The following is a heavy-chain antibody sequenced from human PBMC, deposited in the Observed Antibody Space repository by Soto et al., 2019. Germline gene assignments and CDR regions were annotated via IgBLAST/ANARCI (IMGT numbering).Heavy chain of an antibody. J-gene: IGHJ6*02. D-gene: IGHD3-3*01. V-gene: IGHV4-61*01. CDR1: TISARSGTYY. CDR2: IHDSGST. CDR3: ASVDIGDTIFGVPTVVYYYCLDV. Sequence: LSLTCNDSTISARSGTYYSTWVPQPSGQRREWIGYIHDSGSTKYNPSLKNRVTISVDTSKNQFSLKLTSVTAADTGIYYCASVDIGDTIFGVPTVVYYYCLDVWGQGTTVTVSS.